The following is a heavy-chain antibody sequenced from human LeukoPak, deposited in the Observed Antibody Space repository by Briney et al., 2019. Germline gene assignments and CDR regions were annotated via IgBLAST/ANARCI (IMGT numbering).Heavy chain of an antibody. CDR2: ISSSSSTI. CDR3: AGVGRGYSGYDYFDY. CDR1: GFTFSSYS. J-gene: IGHJ4*02. Sequence: PGGSLRLSCAASGFTFSSYSMNWVRQAPGKGLEWVSYISSSSSTIYYADSVKGRFTISRDNAKNSLYLQMNSLRAEDTVVYYCAGVGRGYSGYDYFDYWGQGTLVTVSS. V-gene: IGHV3-48*04. D-gene: IGHD5-12*01.